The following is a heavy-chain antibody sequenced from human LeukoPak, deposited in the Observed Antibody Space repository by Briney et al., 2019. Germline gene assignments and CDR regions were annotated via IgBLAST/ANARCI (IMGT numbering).Heavy chain of an antibody. Sequence: ASVKVSCKASGYTFTGYYMHWVRQAPGQGVEWMGWINPNSGGTNYAQKFQGRVTMTRDTSISTAYMELSRLRSDDTAVYYCARPPKGLRLGELSPPVYWGQGTLVTVSS. D-gene: IGHD3-16*02. CDR1: GYTFTGYY. CDR2: INPNSGGT. V-gene: IGHV1-2*02. J-gene: IGHJ4*02. CDR3: ARPPKGLRLGELSPPVY.